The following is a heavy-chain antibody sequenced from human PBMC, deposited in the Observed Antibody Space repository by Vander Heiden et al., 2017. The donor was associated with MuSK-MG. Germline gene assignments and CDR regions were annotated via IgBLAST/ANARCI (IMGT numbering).Heavy chain of an antibody. CDR3: ARGLAYCGGDCYSPILNWFDP. CDR1: GGSFSGYY. Sequence: QVQLQQWGAGLLKPSETLSLTCAVYGGSFSGYYWRWIRQPPGKGLEWIGEINHSGSTNYNPSLKSRVTISVDTSKNQFSLKLSSVTAADTAVYYCARGLAYCGGDCYSPILNWFDPWGQGTLVTVSS. J-gene: IGHJ5*02. CDR2: INHSGST. D-gene: IGHD2-21*02. V-gene: IGHV4-34*01.